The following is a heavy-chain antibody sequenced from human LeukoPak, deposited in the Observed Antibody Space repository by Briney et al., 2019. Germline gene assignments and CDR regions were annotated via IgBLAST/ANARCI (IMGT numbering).Heavy chain of an antibody. Sequence: SVKVSCKASGGTFSDYAISWVRQAPGRGLEWMGGIIPIFGTSNYAQKFQGRVTITADESMSTAYMELTSLRSEDTAVYYCARDASSSWYDYFHSWGQGTLVTVSS. CDR3: ARDASSSWYDYFHS. CDR1: GGTFSDYA. J-gene: IGHJ4*02. CDR2: IIPIFGTS. V-gene: IGHV1-69*13. D-gene: IGHD6-13*01.